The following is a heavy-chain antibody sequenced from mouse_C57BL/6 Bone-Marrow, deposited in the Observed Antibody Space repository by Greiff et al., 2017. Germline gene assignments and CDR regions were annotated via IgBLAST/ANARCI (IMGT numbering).Heavy chain of an antibody. Sequence: QVQLQQPGAELVKPGASVKMSCKASGYTFTSYWITWVKQRPGQGLEWIGDIYPGSGSTNYNEKFKSKATLTVDTSSSTAYMQLSSLTSEDSAVYYCARRGLPELSERDYAMGYWGQGTSVTVSS. J-gene: IGHJ4*01. CDR3: ARRGLPELSERDYAMGY. CDR2: IYPGSGST. D-gene: IGHD3-3*01. CDR1: GYTFTSYW. V-gene: IGHV1-55*01.